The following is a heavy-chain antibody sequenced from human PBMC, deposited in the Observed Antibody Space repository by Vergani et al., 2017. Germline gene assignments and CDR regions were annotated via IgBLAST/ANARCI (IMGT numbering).Heavy chain of an antibody. CDR2: LRFDGTKA. J-gene: IGHJ4*02. V-gene: IGHV3-30*02. CDR1: GFNFSNYG. Sequence: GQLAESGGALVQPGASLRLSCEASGFNFSNYGMHWVRQAPDKGLEWVSFLRFDGTKAYYSDSVKGRFTVSRDNSKSTLFLAMNSLTSEDTAMYYCATKTAVVTRAQSDYWGQGTRVTVSS. D-gene: IGHD3-16*02. CDR3: ATKTAVVTRAQSDY.